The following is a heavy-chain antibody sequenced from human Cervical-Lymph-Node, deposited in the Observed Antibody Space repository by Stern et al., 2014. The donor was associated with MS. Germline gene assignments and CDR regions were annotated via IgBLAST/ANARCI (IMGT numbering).Heavy chain of an antibody. Sequence: HVQLQESGPGLVKPSETLSLTCTVSGASIRSYSWSWIRQTPGKGLEWIGYIYYSGSSNQNPSLKSRVTISVDTSKNQFSLRLRSVTAVDTAVYYCAGGSTVGAPDFWGQGTLVTVSS. CDR1: GASIRSYS. V-gene: IGHV4-59*01. CDR3: AGGSTVGAPDF. D-gene: IGHD4-23*01. CDR2: IYYSGSS. J-gene: IGHJ4*02.